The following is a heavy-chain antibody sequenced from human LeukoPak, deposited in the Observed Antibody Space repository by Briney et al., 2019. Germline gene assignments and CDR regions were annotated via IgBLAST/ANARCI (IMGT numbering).Heavy chain of an antibody. D-gene: IGHD2-8*01. V-gene: IGHV1-2*02. CDR3: AREDAGVRDAFDI. CDR1: GYTFTDYY. CDR2: INPNSGGT. J-gene: IGHJ3*02. Sequence: GASVKVSCKASGYTFTDYYLNWVRQAPGQGLEWMGWINPNSGGTNYAQKSQGRVTMTRDTSISTAYMELSRLRSDDTAVYYCAREDAGVRDAFDIWGQGTMVTVSS.